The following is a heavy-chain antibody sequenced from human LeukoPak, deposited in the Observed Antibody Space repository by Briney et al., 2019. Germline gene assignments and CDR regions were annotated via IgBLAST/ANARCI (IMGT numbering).Heavy chain of an antibody. CDR1: GFTFSSYA. CDR2: ISYDGSNK. Sequence: GGSLRLSCAASGFTFSSYAMHWVGQAPGKGLEWVAVISYDGSNKYYADSVKGRFTISRDNSKNTLYLQMNSLRAEDTAVYYCARDGGYWGQGALVTVSS. J-gene: IGHJ4*02. V-gene: IGHV3-30*04. CDR3: ARDGGY.